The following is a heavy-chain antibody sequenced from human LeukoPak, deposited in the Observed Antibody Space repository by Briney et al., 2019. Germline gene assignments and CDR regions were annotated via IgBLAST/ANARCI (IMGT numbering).Heavy chain of an antibody. CDR2: IWYDGSNK. D-gene: IGHD3-22*01. J-gene: IGHJ4*02. CDR3: GRGSSGYYYDY. CDR1: GFTFSSYG. V-gene: IGHV3-33*03. Sequence: GRSLRLSCAASGFTFSSYGMHWVRQAPGKGLEWVAVIWYDGSNKYYADSVKGRFTISRDNSKNTLYLQMNSLRAEDTAVYYCGRGSSGYYYDYWGQGTLVTVSS.